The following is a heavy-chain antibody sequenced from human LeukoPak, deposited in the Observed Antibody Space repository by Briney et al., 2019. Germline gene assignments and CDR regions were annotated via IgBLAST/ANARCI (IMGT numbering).Heavy chain of an antibody. Sequence: SVRVSCKASGGTFSSYAISWVRQAPGQGLEWMGGIIPIFGTANYAQKFQGRVTITADESTSTAYMELSSLRSEDTAVYYCAREKYSSGWWDYYGMDVWGQGTTVTVSS. CDR2: IIPIFGTA. CDR1: GGTFSSYA. J-gene: IGHJ6*02. D-gene: IGHD6-19*01. V-gene: IGHV1-69*13. CDR3: AREKYSSGWWDYYGMDV.